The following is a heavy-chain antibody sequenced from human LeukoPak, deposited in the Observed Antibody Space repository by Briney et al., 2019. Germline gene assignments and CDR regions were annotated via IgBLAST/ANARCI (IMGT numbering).Heavy chain of an antibody. CDR2: MSINSGLK. CDR3: AREFEYRTSGAGY. J-gene: IGHJ4*02. V-gene: IGHV3-21*01. CDR1: GFTFSSYS. D-gene: IGHD6-6*01. Sequence: GGSLRLSCAASGFTFSSYSMNWVRQAPGKGLEWVSSMSINSGLKYHADSVKGRFTISRDNAKNSLYLQMNSLRAEDTAVYYCAREFEYRTSGAGYWGQGTLVTVS.